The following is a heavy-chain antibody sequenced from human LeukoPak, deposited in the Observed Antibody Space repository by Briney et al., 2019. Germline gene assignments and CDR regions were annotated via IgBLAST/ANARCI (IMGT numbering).Heavy chain of an antibody. D-gene: IGHD5-18*01. CDR1: GGTFSSYA. J-gene: IGHJ6*03. CDR3: ASVDTAMVTRSYYYYMDV. CDR2: IIPIFGTA. V-gene: IGHV1-69*05. Sequence: SVKVSCKASGGTFSSYAISWVRQAPGQGLEWMGGIIPIFGTANYAQKFQGRVTITTDQSTSTAYMELSSLRSEDTAVYYCASVDTAMVTRSYYYYMDVWGKGTTVTVSS.